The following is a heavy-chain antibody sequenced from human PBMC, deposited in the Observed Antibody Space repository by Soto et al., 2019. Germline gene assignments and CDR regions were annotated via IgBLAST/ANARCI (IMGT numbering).Heavy chain of an antibody. J-gene: IGHJ6*02. Sequence: QVQLQESGPGLVKPSETLSLTCTVSGGTISRYYWSWIRQPPGKGLEWIGYMYNTGSTVYNPSFKSLVTISVDTSKNRFSLKLNSVTAADTAVYYCARDLWGYCGTDCYPLDVWGQGTTVTVSS. CDR3: ARDLWGYCGTDCYPLDV. CDR2: MYNTGST. V-gene: IGHV4-59*01. D-gene: IGHD2-21*02. CDR1: GGTISRYY.